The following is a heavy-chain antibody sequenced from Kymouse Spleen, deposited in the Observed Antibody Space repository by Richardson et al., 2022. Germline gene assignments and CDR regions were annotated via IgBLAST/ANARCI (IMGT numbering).Heavy chain of an antibody. Sequence: QVQLQQWGAGLLKPSETLSLTCAVYGGSFSGYYWSWIRQPPGKGLEWIGEINHSGSTNYNPSLKSRVTISVDTSKNQFSLKLSSVTAADTAVYYCARRGGGGYYYYGMDVWGQGTTVTVSS. D-gene: IGHD5-18,IGHD2-15*01,IGHD2-21*02. CDR2: INHSGST. CDR1: GGSFSGYY. J-gene: IGHJ6*02. V-gene: IGHV4-34*01. CDR3: ARRGGGGYYYYGMDV.